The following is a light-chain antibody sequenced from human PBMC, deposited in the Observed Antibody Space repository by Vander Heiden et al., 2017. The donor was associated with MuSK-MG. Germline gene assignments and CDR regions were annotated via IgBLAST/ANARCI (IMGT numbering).Light chain of an antibody. J-gene: IGLJ3*02. Sequence: SYELTQTPSVSVSPGQSALITCSGDAPPKQYHYWYQQKAGQAPILIIYKHRERPSGIPERFSGSTSGTTVTLTISGVQAEDEADYYCQSADSTGASRVFGGGTRLTVL. CDR1: APPKQY. CDR3: QSADSTGASRV. CDR2: KHR. V-gene: IGLV3-25*03.